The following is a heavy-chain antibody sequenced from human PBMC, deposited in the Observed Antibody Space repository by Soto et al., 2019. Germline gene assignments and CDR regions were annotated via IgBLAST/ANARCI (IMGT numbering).Heavy chain of an antibody. Sequence: GRSLRLSCAASGFTFSSYAMSWVRQAPGKGLEWVSAISGSGGSTYYADSVKGRFTISRDNSKNTLYLQMNSLRAEDTAVYYCAKDGGPQNKPNCSSTSCYGNENRFALWGQGTLVTVSS. CDR2: ISGSGGST. J-gene: IGHJ5*02. V-gene: IGHV3-23*01. CDR1: GFTFSSYA. CDR3: AKDGGPQNKPNCSSTSCYGNENRFAL. D-gene: IGHD2-2*01.